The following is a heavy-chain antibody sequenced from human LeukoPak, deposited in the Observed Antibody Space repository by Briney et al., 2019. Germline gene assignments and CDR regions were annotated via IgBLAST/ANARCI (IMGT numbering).Heavy chain of an antibody. J-gene: IGHJ2*01. CDR1: GGSISSYY. CDR2: IYYSGST. Sequence: SENLSLTCTVSGGSISSYYWSWIRQPPGKGLEWIGYIYYSGSTNYNPSLKSRVTISVDTSKNQFSLKLSSVTAADTAVYYCARVDEPVVLDLWGRGTLVTVSS. V-gene: IGHV4-59*01. CDR3: ARVDEPVVLDL. D-gene: IGHD2-15*01.